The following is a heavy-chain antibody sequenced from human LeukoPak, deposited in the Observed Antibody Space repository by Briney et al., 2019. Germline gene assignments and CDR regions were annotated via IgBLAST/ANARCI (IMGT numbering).Heavy chain of an antibody. CDR3: ARAVSVYYDSSGYWKTTYYFDY. Sequence: SSETLSLTCTVSGGSISSSSYYWGWIRQPPGKGLEWIGSIYYSGSTYYNPSLKSRVTISVDTSKNQFSLKLSSVTAADTAVYYCARAVSVYYDSSGYWKTTYYFDYWGQGTLVTVSS. J-gene: IGHJ4*02. CDR2: IYYSGST. D-gene: IGHD3-22*01. CDR1: GGSISSSSYY. V-gene: IGHV4-39*01.